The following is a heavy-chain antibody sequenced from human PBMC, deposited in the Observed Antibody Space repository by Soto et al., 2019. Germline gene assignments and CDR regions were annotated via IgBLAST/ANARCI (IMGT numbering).Heavy chain of an antibody. CDR1: GYTFSDYY. Sequence: ASVKVSFKASGYTFSDYYMHWLRQAPGQGLEWMGWINANSGCTTYAQKFQGRVTMTRDTSTSTAYMELSRLSSDDTAIYYCARLQIEVAGSNWGQGTLVTVSS. CDR3: ARLQIEVAGSN. CDR2: INANSGCT. V-gene: IGHV1-2*02. D-gene: IGHD6-19*01. J-gene: IGHJ4*02.